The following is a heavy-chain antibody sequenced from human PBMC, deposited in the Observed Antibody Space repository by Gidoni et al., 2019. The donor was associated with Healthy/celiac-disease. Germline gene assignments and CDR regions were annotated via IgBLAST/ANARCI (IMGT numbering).Heavy chain of an antibody. CDR3: AKDLPTYYDFWSGSYPDWFDP. J-gene: IGHJ5*02. CDR2: ISGSGGST. V-gene: IGHV3-23*01. CDR1: GFTVRSYA. D-gene: IGHD3-3*01. Sequence: EVQLLESGGGLVQPGGSLRLSWAASGFTVRSYAMSWVRQAPGKGLEWVSAISGSGGSTYYADSVKGRFTISRDNSKNTLYLQMNSLRAEDTAVYYCAKDLPTYYDFWSGSYPDWFDPWGQGTLVTVSS.